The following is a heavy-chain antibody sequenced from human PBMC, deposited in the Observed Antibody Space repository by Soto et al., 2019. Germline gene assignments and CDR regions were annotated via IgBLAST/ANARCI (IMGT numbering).Heavy chain of an antibody. CDR2: ISGSGGST. J-gene: IGHJ3*02. D-gene: IGHD3-22*01. CDR1: GFTFSSYA. CDR3: AKDLDYDIQNGDDAFDI. V-gene: IGHV3-23*01. Sequence: EVQLLESGGGLVQPGGSLRLSCAASGFTFSSYAMSWVRQAPGKGLEWVSAISGSGGSTYYADSVKGRFTISRDNSKNTLYLQMNSLRAEDTAVYYCAKDLDYDIQNGDDAFDIWGQGTMVTVSS.